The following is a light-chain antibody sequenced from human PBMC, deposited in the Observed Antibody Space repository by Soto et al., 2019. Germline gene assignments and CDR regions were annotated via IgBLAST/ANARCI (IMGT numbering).Light chain of an antibody. Sequence: DIQMTQSPSTLSGSVGDGVTITCRASQTISSWLAWYQQKPGKAPKLLIYKASTLKSGVPSRFSGSGSGTEFTLTISSLQPGDSATFYCQQYASYPWTFGRGTKVDIK. CDR2: KAS. J-gene: IGKJ1*01. V-gene: IGKV1-5*03. CDR1: QTISSW. CDR3: QQYASYPWT.